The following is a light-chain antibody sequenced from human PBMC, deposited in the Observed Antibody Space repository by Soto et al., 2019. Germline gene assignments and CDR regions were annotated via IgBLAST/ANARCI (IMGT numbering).Light chain of an antibody. Sequence: SQMSQSPSTLSATVGDRVTITCRASQSISSWLAWYQQKKGEAPKLLIYDASSLQSGVPSRFSGSGSGTEFTLTIGSLQPDDFATYYCQEYNIYSITFGQGTRLEIK. CDR3: QEYNIYSIT. J-gene: IGKJ5*01. CDR2: DAS. V-gene: IGKV1-5*01. CDR1: QSISSW.